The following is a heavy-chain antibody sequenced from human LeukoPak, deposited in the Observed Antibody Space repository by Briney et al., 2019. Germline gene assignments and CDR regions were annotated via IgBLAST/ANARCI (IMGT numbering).Heavy chain of an antibody. D-gene: IGHD3-22*01. CDR3: AKDGDYYDSSGYYYASTGSNFDY. Sequence: GGSLRLSRAASGFTFSSYAMNWVRQAPGKGLEWVATISGSGGSTNYGGSVKGRFTISRDNSKNALYLQMNSLRAEDTAVYYCAKDGDYYDSSGYYYASTGSNFDYWGQGTLVTVSS. CDR2: ISGSGGST. V-gene: IGHV3-23*01. CDR1: GFTFSSYA. J-gene: IGHJ4*02.